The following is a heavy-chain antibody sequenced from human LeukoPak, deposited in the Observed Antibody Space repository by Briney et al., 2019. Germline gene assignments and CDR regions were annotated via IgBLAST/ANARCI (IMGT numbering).Heavy chain of an antibody. Sequence: GGSLRLSCAASGFTFSSCAMHWVRQAPGKGLEYVSAISSNGGSTYYANSVKGRFTISRDNSKNTLYLQMGSLRAEDMAVYYCARDSGSGSYNWFDPWGQGTLVTVSS. D-gene: IGHD1-26*01. CDR3: ARDSGSGSYNWFDP. J-gene: IGHJ5*02. CDR2: ISSNGGST. CDR1: GFTFSSCA. V-gene: IGHV3-64*01.